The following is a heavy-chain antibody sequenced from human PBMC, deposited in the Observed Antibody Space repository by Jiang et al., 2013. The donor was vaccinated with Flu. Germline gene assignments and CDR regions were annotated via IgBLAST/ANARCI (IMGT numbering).Heavy chain of an antibody. CDR3: ARSHGEQLGGAFDY. Sequence: FSSYWMHWVRQVPGRGVVWVSRMNSDDSSITYVDSVKGRFTIPRDNAKNTLYLQMNSLRAEDTAVYYCARSHGEQLGGAFDYWGQGTLVTVSS. J-gene: IGHJ4*02. D-gene: IGHD6-6*01. V-gene: IGHV3-74*01. CDR2: MNSDDSSI. CDR1: FSSYW.